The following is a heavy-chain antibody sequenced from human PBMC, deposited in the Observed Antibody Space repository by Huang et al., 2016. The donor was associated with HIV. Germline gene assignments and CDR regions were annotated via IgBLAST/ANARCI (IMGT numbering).Heavy chain of an antibody. CDR3: ARAFPSGALDS. Sequence: QVRLQESGPGLVRPSETLSLPCNVSGALINKYYWNWIRQSPGKGLEWVGFVSYTESTNYSPSLKSRVNILQDTSNNQCALKVTSVTAADTAVYYCARAFPSGALDSWGQGTLVTVSS. J-gene: IGHJ4*02. CDR2: VSYTEST. V-gene: IGHV4-59*01. CDR1: GALINKYY.